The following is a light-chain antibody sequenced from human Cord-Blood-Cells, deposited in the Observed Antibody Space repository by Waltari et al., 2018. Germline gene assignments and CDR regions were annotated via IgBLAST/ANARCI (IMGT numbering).Light chain of an antibody. CDR1: SSDLGGYNY. J-gene: IGLJ3*02. CDR2: DVS. V-gene: IGLV2-14*01. Sequence: QSALTQPASVSGSPGQSIPISCTGTSSDLGGYNYLPWYQQHPGKAPKLMIYDVSQRPSGVSNRFSGSKSGNTASLTISGLQAEDEADYYCSSYTSSSTWVFGGGTKLTVL. CDR3: SSYTSSSTWV.